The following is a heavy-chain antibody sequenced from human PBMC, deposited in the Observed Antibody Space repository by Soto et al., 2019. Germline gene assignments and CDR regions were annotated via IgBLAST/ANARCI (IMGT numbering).Heavy chain of an antibody. CDR1: GYTFTSYA. CDR2: NNARNGNT. V-gene: IGHV1-3*01. J-gene: IGHJ4*02. D-gene: IGHD2-15*01. Sequence: ASVKVSCKASGYTFTSYAIHWVRQAPGQRLEWIGWNNARNGNTKYSQKLQGRVTITRDTSASTAYMALSSLRTEGTDVYYCARALGGWPDYWGQGTLVTSPQ. CDR3: ARALGGWPDY.